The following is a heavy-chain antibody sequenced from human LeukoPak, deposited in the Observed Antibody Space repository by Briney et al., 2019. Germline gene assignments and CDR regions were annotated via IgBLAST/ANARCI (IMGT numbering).Heavy chain of an antibody. D-gene: IGHD3-22*01. Sequence: ASVKVSCKASGYTFTGYYMHWVRQAPGEGLECRGRINPNSGGTNYAQKFQGRVTMTRDTSISTAYMELSRLRSDDTAVYYCASLSYYYDSSGYYFNDYWGQGTLVTVSS. V-gene: IGHV1-2*06. J-gene: IGHJ4*02. CDR3: ASLSYYYDSSGYYFNDY. CDR1: GYTFTGYY. CDR2: INPNSGGT.